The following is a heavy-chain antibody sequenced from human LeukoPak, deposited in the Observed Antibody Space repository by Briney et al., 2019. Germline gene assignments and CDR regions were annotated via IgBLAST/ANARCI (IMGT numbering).Heavy chain of an antibody. CDR3: ARYCSGGSCYGDY. J-gene: IGHJ4*02. CDR2: IIPIFGTA. D-gene: IGHD2-15*01. CDR1: GGTFSSYA. Sequence: SVKVSCKASGGTFSSYAINWVRQAPGQGLEWMGGIIPIFGTASYAQKFQGRVTMTRDTSTSTVYMELSSLRSEDTAVYYCARYCSGGSCYGDYWGQGTLVTVSS. V-gene: IGHV1-69*05.